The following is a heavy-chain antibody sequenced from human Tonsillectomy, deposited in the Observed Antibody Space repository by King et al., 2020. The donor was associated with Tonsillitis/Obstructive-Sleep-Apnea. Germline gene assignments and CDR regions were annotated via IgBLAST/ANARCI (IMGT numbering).Heavy chain of an antibody. J-gene: IGHJ5*02. CDR3: ARDHGYCSSTSCYGGVNDWFDP. CDR1: GFTFSSYW. D-gene: IGHD2-2*01. CDR2: INSDGSST. V-gene: IGHV3-74*01. Sequence: VQLVESGGGLVQPGGSLRLSCAASGFTFSSYWMHWVRQAPGKGLVWVSRINSDGSSTSYADPVKGRFTISRVNAKNTLYLQMNSLRAEDTAVYYCARDHGYCSSTSCYGGVNDWFDPWGQGTLVTVSS.